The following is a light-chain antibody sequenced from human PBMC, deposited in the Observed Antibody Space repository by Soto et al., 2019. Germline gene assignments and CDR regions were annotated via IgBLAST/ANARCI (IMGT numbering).Light chain of an antibody. J-gene: IGLJ2*01. V-gene: IGLV1-51*01. Sequence: QSVLTQPPSVSAAPGQTVTISCSGSNSNIGTKNVCWYQQLPGTAPKLLIYDNIKRPSGIPDRFSASKSGTSATLAITGLRTGDEADYYCGTWDSSLSGGVFGGGTKLTVL. CDR1: NSNIGTKN. CDR2: DNI. CDR3: GTWDSSLSGGV.